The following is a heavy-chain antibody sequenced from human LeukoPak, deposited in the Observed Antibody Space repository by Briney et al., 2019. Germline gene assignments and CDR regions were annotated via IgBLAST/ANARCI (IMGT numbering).Heavy chain of an antibody. CDR3: ARQWGKQQLVIDY. CDR2: IYYSGST. J-gene: IGHJ4*02. Sequence: SETLSLTCTVSGGSISSYYWSWIRQPPGKGLEWIGYIYYSGSTNYNPSLKSRVTISVDTSKNQFSLKLSSVTAADTAVYYCARQWGKQQLVIDYWGQGTLVTVSS. CDR1: GGSISSYY. D-gene: IGHD6-13*01. V-gene: IGHV4-59*08.